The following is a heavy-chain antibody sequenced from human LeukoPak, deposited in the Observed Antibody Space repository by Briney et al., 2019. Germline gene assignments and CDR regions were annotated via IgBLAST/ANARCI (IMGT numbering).Heavy chain of an antibody. J-gene: IGHJ4*02. CDR1: GFAFNTYA. V-gene: IGHV3-33*01. CDR2: IWHDGSHK. Sequence: GGSLRLSCAASGFAFNTYAMHWVRQAPGQGLEWVALIWHDGSHKFYSNSVRGQFTISRDNSKNTVSLQMNNLRPEDTAVYYCAREIFGPGSYPDFWGQGTLVTVSS. D-gene: IGHD3-10*01. CDR3: AREIFGPGSYPDF.